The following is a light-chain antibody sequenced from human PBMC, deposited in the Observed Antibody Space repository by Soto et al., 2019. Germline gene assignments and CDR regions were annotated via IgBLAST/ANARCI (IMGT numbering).Light chain of an antibody. Sequence: QSVLTQPPSVSGAPGQRVTISCTGSSSNIGAGHDVHWYQQLPGTAPKLLIYGKNNRPSGVPDRFSVSKSGTSASLAITGLQAEDEADYYCQSYDNSLSGSYVFGTGTKLPS. J-gene: IGLJ1*01. V-gene: IGLV1-40*01. CDR2: GKN. CDR3: QSYDNSLSGSYV. CDR1: SSNIGAGHD.